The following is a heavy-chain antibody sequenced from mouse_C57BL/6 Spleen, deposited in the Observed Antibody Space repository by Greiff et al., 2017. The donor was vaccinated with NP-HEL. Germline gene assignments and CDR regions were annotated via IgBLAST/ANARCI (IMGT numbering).Heavy chain of an antibody. CDR1: GFTFSSYG. Sequence: EVMLVESGGDLVKPGGSLKLSCAASGFTFSSYGMSWVRQTPDKRLEWVATISSGGSYPYYPDSVKGRFTISRDNAKNTLYLQMSSLKSEDTAMYYCASLFDYWGQGTTLTVSS. V-gene: IGHV5-6*01. CDR3: ASLFDY. CDR2: ISSGGSYP. J-gene: IGHJ2*01.